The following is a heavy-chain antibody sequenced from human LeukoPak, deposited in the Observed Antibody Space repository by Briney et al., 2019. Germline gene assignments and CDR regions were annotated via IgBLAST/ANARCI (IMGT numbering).Heavy chain of an antibody. CDR3: ARDRRYDILNGYYGALDY. V-gene: IGHV4-30-4*01. CDR2: IYYSGST. J-gene: IGHJ4*02. CDR1: GGSISSGDYY. D-gene: IGHD3-9*01. Sequence: PSQTLSPTCTVSGGSISSGDYYWSWIRQPPGKGLGWIGYIYYSGSTYYNPSLKSRVTISVDTSKNQFSLKLSSVTAADTAVYYCARDRRYDILNGYYGALDYWGQGTLVTVSS.